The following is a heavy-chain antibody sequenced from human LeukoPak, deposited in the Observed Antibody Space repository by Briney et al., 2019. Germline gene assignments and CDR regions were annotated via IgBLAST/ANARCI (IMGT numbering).Heavy chain of an antibody. CDR1: GYSFTTYT. V-gene: IGHV7-4-1*02. CDR2: INTNSGNP. CDR3: AKDGGSGTYYYFYGMDV. J-gene: IGHJ6*02. Sequence: ASVKVSCKASGYSFTTYTINWVRQALGQGLEWMGWINTNSGNPAYAQGFTGRFVFSLDTSVSTAYLQISSLKAEDTAVYYCAKDGGSGTYYYFYGMDVWGQGTTVTVSS. D-gene: IGHD2-15*01.